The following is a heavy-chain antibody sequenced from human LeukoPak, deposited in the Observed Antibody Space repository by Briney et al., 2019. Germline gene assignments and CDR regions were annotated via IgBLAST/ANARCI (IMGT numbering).Heavy chain of an antibody. CDR2: INTDGSST. Sequence: PGGSLRLSCAASGFTFSSYWMHWVRQAPGKGLVWVSRINTDGSSTSYADSVKGRFTISRDNAKNTLYLQMNSLRAEDTAVYYCARIVDTAMVIGHWGQGTLVTVSS. CDR1: GFTFSSYW. CDR3: ARIVDTAMVIGH. V-gene: IGHV3-74*01. J-gene: IGHJ4*02. D-gene: IGHD5-18*01.